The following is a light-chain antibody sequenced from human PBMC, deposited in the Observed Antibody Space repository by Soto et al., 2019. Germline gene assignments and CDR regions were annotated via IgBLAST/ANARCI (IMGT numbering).Light chain of an antibody. V-gene: IGKV1-5*03. CDR3: QQHISYPRT. Sequence: DIQMTQSPSTLSASVGDRVTITCRASQSISSALVWYQQKPGKAPNLLIYKASTLQSGVPLRFSGSGFGTEFTLTISSLQPEDFAAYYCQQHISYPRTFGQGTKVEIK. CDR2: KAS. CDR1: QSISSA. J-gene: IGKJ1*01.